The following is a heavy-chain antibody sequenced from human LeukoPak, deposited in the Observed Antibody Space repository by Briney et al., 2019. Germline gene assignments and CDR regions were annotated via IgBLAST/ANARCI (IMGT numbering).Heavy chain of an antibody. CDR2: MNPNSGNT. J-gene: IGHJ5*02. CDR3: ARDRCSGGSCYSLNWFDP. CDR1: GYTFTSYD. Sequence: ASVNVSCKASGYTFTSYDIKWVRQATGQGLEWMGWMNPNSGNTGYAQKFQGRVTMTRNTSISTAYMELSSLRSEDTAVYYCARDRCSGGSCYSLNWFDPWGQGTLVTVSS. V-gene: IGHV1-8*01. D-gene: IGHD2-15*01.